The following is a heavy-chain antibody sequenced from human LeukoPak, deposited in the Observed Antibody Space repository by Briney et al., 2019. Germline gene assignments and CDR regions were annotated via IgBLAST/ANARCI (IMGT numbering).Heavy chain of an antibody. J-gene: IGHJ1*01. V-gene: IGHV3-23*01. CDR3: AKDPGSSWLEGYFQH. CDR1: GFTFSSYA. CDR2: ISGSGGST. Sequence: GGSLRLSCAASGFTFSSYAMSWVRQAPGKGLEWVSAISGSGGSTHYADSVKGRFTISRDNSKNTLYLQMNCLRAEDTAVYYCAKDPGSSWLEGYFQHWGQGTLVTVSS. D-gene: IGHD6-13*01.